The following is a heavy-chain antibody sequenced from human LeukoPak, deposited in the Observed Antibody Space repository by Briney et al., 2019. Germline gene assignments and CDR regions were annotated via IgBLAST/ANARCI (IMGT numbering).Heavy chain of an antibody. V-gene: IGHV1-46*01. CDR2: INPSGGST. CDR1: GYTFTSYY. J-gene: IGHJ4*02. Sequence: ASVTVSCTASGYTFTSYYMHWVRQAPGKGLEWMGIINPSGGSTNYAQTFKGRVTMTRDMSTSTVYMEMSSLRSEDTAVYYCARSAGKYGGYFDYWGQGTLVTVSS. CDR3: ARSAGKYGGYFDY. D-gene: IGHD6-13*01.